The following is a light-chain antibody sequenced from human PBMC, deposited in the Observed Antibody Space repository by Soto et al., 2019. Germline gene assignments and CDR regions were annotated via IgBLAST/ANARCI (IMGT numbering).Light chain of an antibody. Sequence: EIVLTQSPGTLSLSPGERATLSCRSSQSVSSSYLAWYQQKPGQAPRLLIYDVSSRATGIPDRFSGSGSGTDLTLTISRLEPEDFAVYYCQQYGSSPTFGQGTKVDIK. CDR3: QQYGSSPT. CDR2: DVS. V-gene: IGKV3-20*01. J-gene: IGKJ1*01. CDR1: QSVSSSY.